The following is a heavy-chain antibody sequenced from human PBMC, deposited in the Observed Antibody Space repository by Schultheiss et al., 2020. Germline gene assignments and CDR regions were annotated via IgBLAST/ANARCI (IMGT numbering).Heavy chain of an antibody. CDR1: GGTFSSYA. D-gene: IGHD2-2*01. CDR3: ASSGARYCSSTSCKTGRGDY. CDR2: IIPIFGTA. J-gene: IGHJ4*02. Sequence: GGSLRLSCKASGGTFSSYAISWVRQAPGQGLKWMGGIIPIFGTANYAQKFQGRVTITADESTSTAYMELSSLRSEDTAVYYCASSGARYCSSTSCKTGRGDYWGQGTLVTVSS. V-gene: IGHV1-69*01.